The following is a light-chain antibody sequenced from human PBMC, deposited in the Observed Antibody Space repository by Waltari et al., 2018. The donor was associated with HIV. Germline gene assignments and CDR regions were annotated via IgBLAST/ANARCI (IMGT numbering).Light chain of an antibody. CDR2: EDN. Sequence: SYELPQPPSVSVSPGQTATITCPGDALPEKYVYWYQKKSGQAPVVVIYEDNKRPSGIPERFSGSNSGAMASLTITWAQVDDEADYYCFSTDSNSDQRVFGGGTKLTVL. CDR1: ALPEKY. CDR3: FSTDSNSDQRV. V-gene: IGLV3-10*01. J-gene: IGLJ2*01.